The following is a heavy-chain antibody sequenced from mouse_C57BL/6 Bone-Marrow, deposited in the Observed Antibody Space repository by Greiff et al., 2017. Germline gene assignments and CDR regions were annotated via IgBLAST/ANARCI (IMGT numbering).Heavy chain of an antibody. D-gene: IGHD1-1*01. CDR2: IDPETGGT. Sequence: QVHVKQSGAELVRPGASVTLSCKASGYTFTDYEMHWVKQTPVHGLEWIGAIDPETGGTAYNQKFKGKAILTADKSSSTAYMELRSLTSEDSAVYYCTRKCYYYGSSFAYWGQGTLVTVSA. CDR3: TRKCYYYGSSFAY. J-gene: IGHJ3*01. CDR1: GYTFTDYE. V-gene: IGHV1-15*01.